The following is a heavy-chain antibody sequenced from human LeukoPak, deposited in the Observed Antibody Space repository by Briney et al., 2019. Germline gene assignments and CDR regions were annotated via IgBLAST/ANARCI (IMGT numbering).Heavy chain of an antibody. D-gene: IGHD4-23*01. J-gene: IGHJ6*04. Sequence: ASVKVSCKVSGYTLTELSMHWVRQAPGQGLEWMGIINPSGGSTNYVQNFQGRVTMTRDMSTSTVYMELSSLRSEDTAVYYCARGGVTSVVDVWGKGTTVTISS. CDR3: ARGGVTSVVDV. V-gene: IGHV1-46*01. CDR2: INPSGGST. CDR1: GYTLTELS.